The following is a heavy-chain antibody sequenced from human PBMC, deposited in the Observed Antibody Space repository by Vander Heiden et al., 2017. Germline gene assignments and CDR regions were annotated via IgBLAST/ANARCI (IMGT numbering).Heavy chain of an antibody. CDR1: GFTVSSIY. Sequence: EVQLVETGGGLLQPGGSLRLSCAAPGFTVSSIYMSWVRQAPGKGLEWVSVIYSGGSTYYADSVKGRFTISRDNSKNTLYLQMNSLRAEDTAVYYCARGAGYSSGYAFDYWGQGTLVTVSS. CDR2: IYSGGST. CDR3: ARGAGYSSGYAFDY. V-gene: IGHV3-53*02. J-gene: IGHJ4*02. D-gene: IGHD3-22*01.